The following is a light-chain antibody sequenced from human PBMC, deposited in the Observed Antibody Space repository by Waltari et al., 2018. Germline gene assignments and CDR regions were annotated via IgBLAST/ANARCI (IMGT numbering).Light chain of an antibody. V-gene: IGKV3-15*01. CDR1: QSVSSN. CDR3: QQYNHWPPIT. Sequence: EIVLTQSPDTLSVSPGERATFSCRASQSVSSNLAWYQQKPGQAPRLLIYEASTRATSTPASFSGSGSGTDFTLTIISLQSEDSAVYYCQQYNHWPPITFGQGTRLEIK. CDR2: EAS. J-gene: IGKJ5*01.